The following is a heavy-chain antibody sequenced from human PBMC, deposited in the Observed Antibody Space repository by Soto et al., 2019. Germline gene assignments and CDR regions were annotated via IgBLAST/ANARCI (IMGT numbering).Heavy chain of an antibody. V-gene: IGHV3-74*01. CDR3: ARGAINYYYEDF. CDR1: GFTFSDYW. J-gene: IGHJ6*03. CDR2: IKRGGSTT. Sequence: EVQLVESGGGLVQPGGSLRLSCAASGFTFSDYWMHWVRQAPGKGLEWVSRIKRGGSTTNYADSVKGRFTISRDNAKNTLYLEMNSLRVEDTADYYCARGAINYYYEDFWGKGTTVTVSS.